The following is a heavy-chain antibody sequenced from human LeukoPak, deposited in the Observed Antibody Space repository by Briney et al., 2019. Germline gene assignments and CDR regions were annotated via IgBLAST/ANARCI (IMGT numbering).Heavy chain of an antibody. Sequence: PSETLSLTCTVSGGSISSSSYYWGWIRQPPGKGLEWIGSIYYSGSTYYNPSLKSRVTISVDTSKNQFSLKLSSVTAADTAVYYCARDPSSPSSGHEYRGKGTLVTVSS. V-gene: IGHV4-39*07. CDR2: IYYSGST. J-gene: IGHJ4*02. D-gene: IGHD3-22*01. CDR1: GGSISSSSYY. CDR3: ARDPSSPSSGHEY.